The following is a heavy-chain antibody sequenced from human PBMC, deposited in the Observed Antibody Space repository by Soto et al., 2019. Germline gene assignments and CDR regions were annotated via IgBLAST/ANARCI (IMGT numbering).Heavy chain of an antibody. J-gene: IGHJ6*02. V-gene: IGHV4-59*01. CDR3: ARGHSGSYRTGEGYYYGMDV. Sequence: QVQLQESGPGLVKPSETLSLTCTVSGGSISSYYWSWIRQPPGKGLEWIGYIYYSGSTNSNPSLKSRVTISVDTSKNQFSLKLSSVTAADTAVYYCARGHSGSYRTGEGYYYGMDVWGQGTTVTVSS. CDR2: IYYSGST. D-gene: IGHD1-26*01. CDR1: GGSISSYY.